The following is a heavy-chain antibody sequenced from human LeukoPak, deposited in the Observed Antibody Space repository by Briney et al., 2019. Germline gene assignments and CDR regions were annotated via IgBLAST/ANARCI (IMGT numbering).Heavy chain of an antibody. CDR3: ARGYMGATSYFDY. V-gene: IGHV1-18*01. J-gene: IGHJ4*02. CDR1: GYTFTNYG. D-gene: IGHD1-26*01. CDR2: ISAYNGNT. Sequence: ASVKVSCKASGYTFTNYGFSWVRQAPGQGLEWMGCISAYNGNTNHAQNFQGRVTMTTDASTSTAYMELTSLRSDDTAVYFCARGYMGATSYFDYWGQGALVTVSS.